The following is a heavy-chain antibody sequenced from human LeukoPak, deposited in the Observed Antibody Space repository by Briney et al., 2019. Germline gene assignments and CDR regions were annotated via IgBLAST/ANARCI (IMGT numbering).Heavy chain of an antibody. J-gene: IGHJ4*02. V-gene: IGHV4-38-2*01. D-gene: IGHD3-3*01. CDR1: GYSISSASY. Sequence: PSETLSLXCAVSGYSISSASYWGWIRQPPGKGLEWIANIYHSGSPYYNPSLKSRVTISVDTSKNQFSLKLSSVTAADTAVYYCARPISSQGYFGVVIDWGQGTLVTVSS. CDR2: IYHSGSP. CDR3: ARPISSQGYFGVVID.